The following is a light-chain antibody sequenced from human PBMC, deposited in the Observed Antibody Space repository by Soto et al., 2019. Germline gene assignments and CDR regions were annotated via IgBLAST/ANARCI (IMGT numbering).Light chain of an antibody. Sequence: QSVLTQPPSVSGAPGQRVTISCTGSSSNIGAGYDVHWYQQLPGTAPKILIYGNSNRPSGVPDRFSGSKSGTSASLAITGLRAEDEADYYRQSYDSSLRGWVFGGGTTVTVL. CDR1: SSNIGAGYD. V-gene: IGLV1-40*01. CDR2: GNS. CDR3: QSYDSSLRGWV. J-gene: IGLJ3*02.